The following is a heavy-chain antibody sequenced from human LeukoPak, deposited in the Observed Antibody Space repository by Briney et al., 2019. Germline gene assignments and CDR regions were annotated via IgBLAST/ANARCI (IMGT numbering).Heavy chain of an antibody. V-gene: IGHV4-30-4*01. J-gene: IGHJ4*02. CDR2: IYYSGST. Sequence: SQTLSLTCTVSGGSISSGDYYWSWLRQPPGKGLEWIGYIYYSGSTYYNPSLKSRVTISVDTSKNQFSLKLSSVTAADTAVYYCARDLFDWNYGRYFDYWGQGTLVTVSS. D-gene: IGHD1-7*01. CDR3: ARDLFDWNYGRYFDY. CDR1: GGSISSGDYY.